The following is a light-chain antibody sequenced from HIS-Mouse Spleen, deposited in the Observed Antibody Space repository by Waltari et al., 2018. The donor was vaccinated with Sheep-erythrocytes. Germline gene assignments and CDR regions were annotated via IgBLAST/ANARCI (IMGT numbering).Light chain of an antibody. V-gene: IGLV2-8*01. CDR3: SSYAGSNNWV. J-gene: IGLJ3*02. CDR1: SSDVGGYNY. CDR2: EVS. Sequence: QSALTQPPSASGSPGQSVTISCTGTSSDVGGYNYVSWYQQHPGKAPKLMLYEVSKRPSGVPDRFSGSKSGNTASLTVSGLQAEDEADYYCSSYAGSNNWVFGGVTKLTVL.